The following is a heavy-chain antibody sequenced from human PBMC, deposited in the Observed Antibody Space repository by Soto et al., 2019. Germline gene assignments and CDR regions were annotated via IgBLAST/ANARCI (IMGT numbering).Heavy chain of an antibody. CDR1: GLTFSNNW. CDR3: AGEWQYIQH. CDR2: ISSDGSAT. Sequence: EVQLVESGGGLVQPGGSLRLSCAASGLTFSNNWMHWVRQAPGKGLVWVSRISSDGSATNYAESVKGRFTISRDNDKNTVYMQMNSLREEDTAVYSCAGEWQYIQHWGQRTLVTVSA. J-gene: IGHJ1*01. V-gene: IGHV3-74*01.